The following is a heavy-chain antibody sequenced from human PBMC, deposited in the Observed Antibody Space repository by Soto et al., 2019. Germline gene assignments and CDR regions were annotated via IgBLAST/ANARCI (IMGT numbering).Heavy chain of an antibody. CDR2: ISGRGGST. V-gene: IGHV3-23*01. J-gene: IGHJ4*02. D-gene: IGHD4-4*01. CDR3: AKDSTTVTTYYFDY. Sequence: GGSLRLSCAASGFTFSSYAMSWVRQAPGKGLEWVSAISGRGGSTYYGDSVKGRFTISRDNSKNTLYLQMNSLRAEDTAVYYCAKDSTTVTTYYFDYWGQGTLVTVSS. CDR1: GFTFSSYA.